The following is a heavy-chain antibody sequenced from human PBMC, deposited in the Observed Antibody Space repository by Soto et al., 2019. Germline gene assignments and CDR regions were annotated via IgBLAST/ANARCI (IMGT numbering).Heavy chain of an antibody. CDR2: ISSTANYI. V-gene: IGHV3-21*06. J-gene: IGHJ4*02. Sequence: GGSLRLSCAASGFTSTRYSMNWVRQAPGKGLEWVSSISSTANYIYYGDSMKGRFTISRDNAKNSLYLEMNSLRAEDTAVYYCARESEDLTSNFDYWGQGTLVTVSS. CDR1: GFTSTRYS. CDR3: ARESEDLTSNFDY.